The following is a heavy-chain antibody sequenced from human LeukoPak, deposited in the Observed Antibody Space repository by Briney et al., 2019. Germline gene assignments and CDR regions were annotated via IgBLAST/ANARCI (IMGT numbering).Heavy chain of an antibody. CDR2: INPSGGST. Sequence: VASVHVSCKASGYTFTSYYMHWVLQAPGQGLEWMGIINPSGGSTSYAQKFQGRVTMTRDTSTSTVYMELSSLRSEDTAVYYCARDRGAEDDAFDIWGQGTMVTVSS. D-gene: IGHD4/OR15-4a*01. J-gene: IGHJ3*02. CDR3: ARDRGAEDDAFDI. V-gene: IGHV1-46*01. CDR1: GYTFTSYY.